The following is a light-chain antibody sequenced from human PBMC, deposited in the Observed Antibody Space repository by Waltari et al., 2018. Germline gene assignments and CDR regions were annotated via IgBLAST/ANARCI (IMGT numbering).Light chain of an antibody. CDR1: SSDVGAYIY. CDR3: SSYTGSSTVV. V-gene: IGLV2-14*01. Sequence: QSALTQPASVSGSPGQSTTISCTGTSSDVGAYIYASWYQQHPATAPKLMIFKVSNRPSGVSNRFSGSKSGNTASLTISGLQAEDEADYYCSSYTGSSTVVFGGGTKVTVL. J-gene: IGLJ2*01. CDR2: KVS.